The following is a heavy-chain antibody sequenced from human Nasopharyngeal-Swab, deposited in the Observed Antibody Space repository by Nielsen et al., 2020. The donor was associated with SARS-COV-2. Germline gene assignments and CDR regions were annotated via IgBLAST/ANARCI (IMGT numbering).Heavy chain of an antibody. J-gene: IGHJ4*02. CDR2: SSAYNSNT. V-gene: IGHV1-18*01. Sequence: ASVKVSCKASGYTFINYGITWVRQAPGQGLEWMGGSSAYNSNTNYAQKFQGRVTMTTDTSTNTAYMELRSLRSDDTAVYYCARKRGEQWLSQFDYWGQGTLVTVSS. D-gene: IGHD6-19*01. CDR3: ARKRGEQWLSQFDY. CDR1: GYTFINYG.